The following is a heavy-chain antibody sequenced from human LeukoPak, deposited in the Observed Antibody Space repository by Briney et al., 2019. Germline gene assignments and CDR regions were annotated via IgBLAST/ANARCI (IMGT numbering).Heavy chain of an antibody. D-gene: IGHD1-7*01. J-gene: IGHJ6*03. CDR2: ISSSSSYI. Sequence: GGSLRLSCAASGFTFSSYSMNWVRQAPGRGLEWVSSISSSSSYIYYADSVKGRFTISRDNAKNSLYLQMNSLRAEDTAVYYCAKKLRRPAYYYCMDVWGKGTTVTVSS. CDR1: GFTFSSYS. CDR3: AKKLRRPAYYYCMDV. V-gene: IGHV3-21*01.